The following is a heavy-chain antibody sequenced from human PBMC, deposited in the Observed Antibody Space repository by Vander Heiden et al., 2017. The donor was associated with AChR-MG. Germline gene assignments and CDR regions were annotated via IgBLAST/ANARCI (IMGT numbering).Heavy chain of an antibody. J-gene: IGHJ5*02. D-gene: IGHD1-26*01. CDR2: INHSGST. CDR3: ASYRGSYPPT. CDR1: GGSFSGYY. V-gene: IGHV4-34*01. Sequence: QVQLQQWGAGLLKPSETLSLTCAVDGGSFSGYYWSWIRQPPGKGLEWIGEINHSGSTNYNPSLKSRVTISVDTSKNQFSLKLSSVTAADTAVYYCASYRGSYPPTWGQGTLVTVSS.